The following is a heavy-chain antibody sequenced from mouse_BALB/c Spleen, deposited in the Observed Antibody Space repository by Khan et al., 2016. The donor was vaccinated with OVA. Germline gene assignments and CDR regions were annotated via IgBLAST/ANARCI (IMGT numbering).Heavy chain of an antibody. V-gene: IGHV1-4*01. CDR1: GYTFSSHT. J-gene: IGHJ4*01. Sequence: QIQLVQSGAELARPGASVKMSCKASGYTFSSHTMHWVKQRPGQGLEWIGYINPRSGYTQYNQKFNDKATLTADISSSTAYMQLGSLTSEDSAVYYCARRTTEYALDYWGQGTSVTVSS. CDR3: ARRTTEYALDY. CDR2: INPRSGYT. D-gene: IGHD2-14*01.